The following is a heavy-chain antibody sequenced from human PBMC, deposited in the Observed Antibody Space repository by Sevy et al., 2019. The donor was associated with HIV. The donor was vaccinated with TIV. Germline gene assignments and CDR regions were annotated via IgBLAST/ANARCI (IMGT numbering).Heavy chain of an antibody. J-gene: IGHJ4*02. CDR2: ISYDGSNK. D-gene: IGHD5-18*01. Sequence: GGSLRLSCAASGFTFSSYATHWVRQAPGKGLEWVAVISYDGSNKYYEDSVKGRLTISRDNSKNTLYLQVNSLMAEDTAVYYCARDLGYGMLSPYFDYWGQGTLVTVSS. V-gene: IGHV3-30-3*01. CDR3: ARDLGYGMLSPYFDY. CDR1: GFTFSSYA.